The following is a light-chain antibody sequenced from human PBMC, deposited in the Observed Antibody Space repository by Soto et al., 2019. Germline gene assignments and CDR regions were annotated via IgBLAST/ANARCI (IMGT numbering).Light chain of an antibody. J-gene: IGKJ1*01. V-gene: IGKV3-15*01. Sequence: EIVLTQSPATLSLSPGERATLSCRASQSISDYLAWYQQKPGQAPRLLIFAASTRATGVAARFSGSGSGTKFTLTVDSLQSEDFAVYYCQQYNNWPRTFGQGTKVDIK. CDR3: QQYNNWPRT. CDR1: QSISDY. CDR2: AAS.